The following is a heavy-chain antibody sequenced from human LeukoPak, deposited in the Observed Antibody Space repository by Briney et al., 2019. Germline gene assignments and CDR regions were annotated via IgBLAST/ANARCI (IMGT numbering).Heavy chain of an antibody. V-gene: IGHV4-34*01. CDR3: APIYGDYSDFDY. Sequence: SETLSLTCAVYGGSFSGYYWSWIRQPPGKGLEWIGEINHSGSTNYNPSLKSRVTISKDTSKSQFSLKLSSVTAADTAVYYCAPIYGDYSDFDYWGQGTLVTVSS. J-gene: IGHJ4*02. CDR2: INHSGST. D-gene: IGHD4-17*01. CDR1: GGSFSGYY.